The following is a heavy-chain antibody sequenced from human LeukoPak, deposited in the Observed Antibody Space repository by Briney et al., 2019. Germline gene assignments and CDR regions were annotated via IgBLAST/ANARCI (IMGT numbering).Heavy chain of an antibody. CDR3: AKDVWWSVS. J-gene: IGHJ5*02. V-gene: IGHV3-23*01. D-gene: IGHD2-8*02. CDR2: ISANGVDT. Sequence: SGGSLRLSCVASGFTFSNHAMTWVRQAAGKGLEWVSAISANGVDTFYAPSVQGRFTISRDNSKNTLYLQINSLRAEDTAIYYCAKDVWWSVSWGQGTLVTVSS. CDR1: GFTFSNHA.